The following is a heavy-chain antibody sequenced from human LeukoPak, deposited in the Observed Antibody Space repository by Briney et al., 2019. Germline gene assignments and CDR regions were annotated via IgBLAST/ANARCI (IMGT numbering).Heavy chain of an antibody. CDR3: VGSSGY. CDR2: IKQDGSEK. V-gene: IGHV3-7*01. CDR1: GFTFTSYW. Sequence: PGGSLRLSCVASGFTFTSYWMNWVRQAPGKGLEWVANIKQDGSEKNYVDSAKGRFTVSRDNAKNSLYLQMNSLRAEDTAIDYCVGSSGYWGQGTLVTVSS. D-gene: IGHD2-15*01. J-gene: IGHJ4*02.